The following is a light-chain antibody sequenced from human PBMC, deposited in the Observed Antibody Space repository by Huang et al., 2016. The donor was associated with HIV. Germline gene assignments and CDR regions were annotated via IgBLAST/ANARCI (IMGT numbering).Light chain of an antibody. CDR2: WAS. Sequence: DIVMTQSPDSLAVSLGEAATLTCRSSQSVLSRATNKNYLAWFQQKSGQSPKLLMFWASTREAGGPYRFSGSGSGTHFTLTINNVKTEDVAIYYCQQYYTSPQTFGPGTRVEI. V-gene: IGKV4-1*01. CDR3: QQYYTSPQT. CDR1: QSVLSRATNKNY. J-gene: IGKJ1*01.